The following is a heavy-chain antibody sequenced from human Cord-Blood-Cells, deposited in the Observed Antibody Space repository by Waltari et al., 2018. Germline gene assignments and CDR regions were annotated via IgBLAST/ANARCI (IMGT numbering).Heavy chain of an antibody. CDR3: ARGSVVRGVIIDY. CDR1: GCHVMSYW. Sequence: EGQLVESGGGLVQPGGSLRLSCAASGCHVMSYWMSWGGRAPGKGLEWVANIKQDGSEKYYVDSVKGRFTISRDNAKNSLYLQMNSLRAEDTAVYYCARGSVVRGVIIDYWGQGTLVTVSS. V-gene: IGHV3-7*01. J-gene: IGHJ4*02. CDR2: IKQDGSEK. D-gene: IGHD3-10*01.